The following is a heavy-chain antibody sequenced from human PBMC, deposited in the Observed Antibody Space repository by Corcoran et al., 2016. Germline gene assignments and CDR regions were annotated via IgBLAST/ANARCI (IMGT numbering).Heavy chain of an antibody. CDR1: GFTFSSYG. Sequence: QVQLVESGGGVVQPGRSLRLSCVASGFTFSSYGMHWVRQAPGKGLEWVAVTSYDGSNKYYADSVKGRFTISRDNSKNTLYLQMNSLRAEDTAVYYCGKDHGIMSSGLDYWGQGTLVTVSS. D-gene: IGHD2-15*01. V-gene: IGHV3-30*18. CDR2: TSYDGSNK. CDR3: GKDHGIMSSGLDY. J-gene: IGHJ4*02.